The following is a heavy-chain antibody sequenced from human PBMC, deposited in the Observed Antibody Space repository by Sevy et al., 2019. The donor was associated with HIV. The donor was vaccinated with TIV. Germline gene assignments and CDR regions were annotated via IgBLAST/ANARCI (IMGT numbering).Heavy chain of an antibody. J-gene: IGHJ6*02. V-gene: IGHV3-33*01. Sequence: GGSLRLSCAASGFTFSSYGMHWVRQAPGKGLEWVAVIWYDGSNKYYADSVKGRFTMSRDNSKNTLYLQMNSLRAEDTAVYYCAGGVDTAMVNRLSVYYGMDVWGQGTTVTVSS. CDR1: GFTFSSYG. D-gene: IGHD5-18*01. CDR2: IWYDGSNK. CDR3: AGGVDTAMVNRLSVYYGMDV.